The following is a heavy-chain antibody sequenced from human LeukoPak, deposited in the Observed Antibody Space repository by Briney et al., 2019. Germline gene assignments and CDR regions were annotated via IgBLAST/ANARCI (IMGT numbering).Heavy chain of an antibody. J-gene: IGHJ6*03. CDR2: ISWNRGRM. CDR1: GFTFDDYA. Sequence: GGSLRLSCAASGFTFDDYARHGVRQAPGKGVGGVSGISWNRGRMDYADTVKGRLTISREKEKKSLYLQMNSLRAEDMALYYCAKATTTTSYMDVWGKGTTVTVSS. V-gene: IGHV3-9*03. D-gene: IGHD1-14*01. CDR3: AKATTTTSYMDV.